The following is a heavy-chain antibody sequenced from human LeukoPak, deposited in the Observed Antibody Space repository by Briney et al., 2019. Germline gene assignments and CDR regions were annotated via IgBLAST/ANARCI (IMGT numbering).Heavy chain of an antibody. CDR1: GLTFSNHG. CDR3: VTTLARREYLHH. V-gene: IGHV3-30*02. Sequence: PGESLRLSCAASGLTFSNHGMHWVRQAPGKGLEWVAYVNAGGETKYYPDSVRGRFTISRDNSKSTLSLQMNSLRAEDTDLYSCVTTLARREYLHHWGQGTLVSVSS. CDR2: VNAGGETK. J-gene: IGHJ1*01.